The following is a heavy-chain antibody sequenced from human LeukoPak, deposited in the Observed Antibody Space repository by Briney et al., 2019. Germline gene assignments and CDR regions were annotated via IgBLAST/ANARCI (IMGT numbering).Heavy chain of an antibody. CDR1: GFTFSSYG. CDR3: AKGAPIGWAVVDY. Sequence: GGSLRLSCAASGFTFSSYGMHWVRQAPGKGLEWVAVISSDGNNKYYADSVTGRFTISRDNSKNTLYLQMNSLTTEDTAVYFCAKGAPIGWAVVDYWGQGTLVTVSS. D-gene: IGHD6-19*01. V-gene: IGHV3-30*18. J-gene: IGHJ4*02. CDR2: ISSDGNNK.